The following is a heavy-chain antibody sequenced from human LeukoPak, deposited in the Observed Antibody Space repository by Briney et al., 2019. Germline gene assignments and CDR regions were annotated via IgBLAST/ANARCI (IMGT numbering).Heavy chain of an antibody. CDR1: GFTFINYA. CDR2: IAGGGRST. Sequence: AGGSLRLSCAASGFTFINYAMSWVRQAPGKGLEWVSTIAGGGRSTYYADSVKGRFTISRDNSKNTLFLQMNSLRADDTAVYYCAKIAVAGYYFYSMDVWGRGTTVTVSS. V-gene: IGHV3-23*01. J-gene: IGHJ6*03. CDR3: AKIAVAGYYFYSMDV. D-gene: IGHD6-19*01.